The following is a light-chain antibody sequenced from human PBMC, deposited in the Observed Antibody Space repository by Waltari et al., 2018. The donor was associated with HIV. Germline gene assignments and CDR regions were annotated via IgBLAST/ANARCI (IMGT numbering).Light chain of an antibody. V-gene: IGKV4-1*01. J-gene: IGKJ4*01. CDR3: QQYYTTPPALT. CDR2: WAS. Sequence: IVMTQSPDSLAVSLGERATIHCKSSQSVFYNSNHTNYLAWYQQKPRQPPKLLIYWASTRESVVPDRFNGSGSGTDFTLTISSLQAEDVAVYFCQQYYTTPPALTFGGGTRVEIK. CDR1: QSVFYNSNHTNY.